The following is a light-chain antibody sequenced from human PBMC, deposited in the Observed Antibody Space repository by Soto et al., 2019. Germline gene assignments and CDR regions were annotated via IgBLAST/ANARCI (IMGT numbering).Light chain of an antibody. CDR2: AAS. V-gene: IGKV1-27*01. CDR3: QKCDSAPWT. CDR1: RGISNY. J-gene: IGKJ1*01. Sequence: DIQMTQSPSSLSASVGDRVTITCRASRGISNYLAWYQQKPGKVPKLLIFAASALQSGVPSRFSGSGSGTDFTLTISSLQPEDVATYYCQKCDSAPWTFGQGTKVDIK.